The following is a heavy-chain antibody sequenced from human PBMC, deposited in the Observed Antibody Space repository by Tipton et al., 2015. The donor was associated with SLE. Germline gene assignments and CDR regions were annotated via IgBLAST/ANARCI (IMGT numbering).Heavy chain of an antibody. D-gene: IGHD4-17*01. J-gene: IGHJ1*01. Sequence: SLRLSCKASGFTFSRYDMSWVRQTPGKGLEWVSAIYNGGGTDYADSVKGRFTISRDNSKSTLFLQMNSLRPEDTAIYYCAKISFGDYPDDWGQGTLVSVSS. V-gene: IGHV3-23*03. CDR1: GFTFSRYD. CDR2: IYNGGGT. CDR3: AKISFGDYPDD.